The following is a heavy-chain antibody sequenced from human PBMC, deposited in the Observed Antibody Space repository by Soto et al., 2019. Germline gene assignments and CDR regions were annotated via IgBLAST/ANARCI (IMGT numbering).Heavy chain of an antibody. V-gene: IGHV3-48*02. D-gene: IGHD6-13*01. CDR1: GFIFSDYT. CDR2: ISSSGGAI. Sequence: EVQLVESGGDLVQPGGSLRLSCAASGFIFSDYTMTWVRQAPGRGLEFVSHISSSGGAIFYAESVKGRFTISRDNAKNSLYLQMNSLRDEDTAVYFCARAHGGSTWFVGVYSFSGMDVWGQGTAVTVSS. J-gene: IGHJ6*02. CDR3: ARAHGGSTWFVGVYSFSGMDV.